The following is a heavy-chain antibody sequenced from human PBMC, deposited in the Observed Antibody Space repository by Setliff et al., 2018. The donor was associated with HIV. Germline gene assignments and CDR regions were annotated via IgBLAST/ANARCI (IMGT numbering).Heavy chain of an antibody. CDR1: GGSISTNNFY. CDR2: IYFTGDS. V-gene: IGHV4-39*02. CDR3: AREPPNFARYYYDSSGYGDV. D-gene: IGHD3-22*01. J-gene: IGHJ6*04. Sequence: TSETLSLTCTVTGGSISTNNFYWGWIRQPPGKGLQWIGSIYFTGDSYYDPSLKSRVTTSVDTSNNQFSLILSSVTAADTAVYYCAREPPNFARYYYDSSGYGDVWGKGTTVTVSS.